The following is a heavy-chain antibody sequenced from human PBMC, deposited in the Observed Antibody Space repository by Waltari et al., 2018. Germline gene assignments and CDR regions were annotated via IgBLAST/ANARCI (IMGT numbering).Heavy chain of an antibody. J-gene: IGHJ6*02. CDR1: GFPFRTYT. V-gene: IGHV3-23*01. Sequence: EMQLLESGGALVQPGGSLRLSCAASGFPFRTYTMNWFRQAPGKGLEWVAVLTASGLMDYGDSVKGRFIISRDNSKNTLYLEMYRLRIEDTARYYCAKDEGARLAPTFGMDAWGQGTTVIVSS. D-gene: IGHD6-6*01. CDR3: AKDEGARLAPTFGMDA. CDR2: LTASGLM.